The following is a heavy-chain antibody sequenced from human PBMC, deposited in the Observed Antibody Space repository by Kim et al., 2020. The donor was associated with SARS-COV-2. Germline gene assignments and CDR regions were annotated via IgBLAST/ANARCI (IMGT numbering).Heavy chain of an antibody. Sequence: NPSLKSRVTISVDTSKNQFSLKLSSVTAADTAVYYCARHLSSGWYGWFDPWGQGTLVTVSS. D-gene: IGHD6-19*01. V-gene: IGHV4-39*01. J-gene: IGHJ5*02. CDR3: ARHLSSGWYGWFDP.